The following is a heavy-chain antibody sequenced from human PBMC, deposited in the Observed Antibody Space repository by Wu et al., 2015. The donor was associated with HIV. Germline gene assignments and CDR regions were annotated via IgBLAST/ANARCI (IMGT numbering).Heavy chain of an antibody. Sequence: QVQLVQSGAEVKKPGSSVKVSCKASGGTFSSYAISWVRQAPGQGLEWMGGIIPIFGTANYAQKFQGRVTITTDESTSTAYMELSSLRSEDTAVYYCARTYYYDSSGPLTYFDYWGQGTLVTVSS. J-gene: IGHJ4*02. CDR2: IIPIFGTA. D-gene: IGHD3-22*01. CDR3: ARTYYYDSSGPLTYFDY. CDR1: GGTFSSYA. V-gene: IGHV1-69*05.